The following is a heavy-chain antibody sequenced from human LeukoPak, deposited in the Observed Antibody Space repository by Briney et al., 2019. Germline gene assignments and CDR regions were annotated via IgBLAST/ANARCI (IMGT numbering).Heavy chain of an antibody. CDR2: IRQDGGDK. Sequence: GGSLRLSCAASGFSFSNFWMTWVRQAPGKGPEWLATIRQDGGDKWYLDSVKGRFTISRDNARNSLYLQTNGLRAEDTAVYYCARYFDNTAYSWRRFDYWGQGALVTVSS. CDR3: ARYFDNTAYSWRRFDY. V-gene: IGHV3-7*01. D-gene: IGHD2-21*02. CDR1: GFSFSNFW. J-gene: IGHJ4*02.